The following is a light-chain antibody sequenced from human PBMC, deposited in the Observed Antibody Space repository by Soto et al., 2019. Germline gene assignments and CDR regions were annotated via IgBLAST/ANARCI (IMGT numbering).Light chain of an antibody. V-gene: IGKV1-9*01. CDR2: AAS. CDR1: QGISSY. J-gene: IGKJ5*01. Sequence: DIQLTQSPSFLSASVGDRVTITCRASQGISSYLAWYQQKPGKAPKLLIYAASTLQSGDPSRFSGNKSGTKFTLTFSSLQPEDFATYYCQQLNSYPPFFGQGTRLEIK. CDR3: QQLNSYPPF.